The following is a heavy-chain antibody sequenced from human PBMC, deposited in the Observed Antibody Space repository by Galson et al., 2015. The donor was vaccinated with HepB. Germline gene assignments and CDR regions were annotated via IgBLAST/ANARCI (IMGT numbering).Heavy chain of an antibody. CDR2: IKSKTDGGTT. CDR1: GFTFSNAW. CDR3: IYDSSGTDAFDI. V-gene: IGHV3-15*01. J-gene: IGHJ3*02. Sequence: SLRLSCAASGFTFSNAWMSWVRQAPGKGLEWVGRIKSKTDGGTTDYAAPVKGRFTISRDDSKNTLYLQMNSLKTEDTAVYYCIYDSSGTDAFDIWGQGTMVTVSS. D-gene: IGHD3-22*01.